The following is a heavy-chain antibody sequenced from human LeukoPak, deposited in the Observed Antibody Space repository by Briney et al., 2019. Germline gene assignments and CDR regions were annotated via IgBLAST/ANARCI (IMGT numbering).Heavy chain of an antibody. J-gene: IGHJ4*02. CDR2: SYYSGST. Sequence: SETLSLTCTVSGGSISSYCWSWIRQPPGTGLEWVGYSYYSGSTNYNPSLKSRVTISVDTSKNQFSLKLSSVTAADTAVYYCARDGGYYYGSGSYYLFDYWGQGTLVTVSS. CDR1: GGSISSYC. V-gene: IGHV4-59*01. D-gene: IGHD3-10*01. CDR3: ARDGGYYYGSGSYYLFDY.